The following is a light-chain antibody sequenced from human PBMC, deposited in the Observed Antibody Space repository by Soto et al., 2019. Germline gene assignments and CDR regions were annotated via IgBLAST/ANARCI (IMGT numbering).Light chain of an antibody. CDR2: LYSDGSH. CDR1: SGHISYA. Sequence: QPVLTQSPSASASLGASVKLTCTLSSGHISYAIAWHQQQPEKGPRYLMKLYSDGSHNKGDGIPDRFSGSSSGAERYLIISSLHSEDEADYYCQTWGAGIVVFGGGTKVTVL. J-gene: IGLJ2*01. V-gene: IGLV4-69*01. CDR3: QTWGAGIVV.